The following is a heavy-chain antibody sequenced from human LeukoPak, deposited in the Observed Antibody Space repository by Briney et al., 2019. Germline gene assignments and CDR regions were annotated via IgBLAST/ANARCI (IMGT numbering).Heavy chain of an antibody. CDR2: IYYSGST. V-gene: IGHV4-30-4*01. Sequence: SRTLSLTRTVSGGSISSGDYYGSWIRQPPGKGLEWIGYIYYSGSTYYNPSLKSRVTISVDTSKTQFSLKLSSVTAADTAVYYCARVDSSGYYYRREFRYWGQGTLVTVSS. CDR1: GGSISSGDYY. CDR3: ARVDSSGYYYRREFRY. J-gene: IGHJ4*02. D-gene: IGHD3-22*01.